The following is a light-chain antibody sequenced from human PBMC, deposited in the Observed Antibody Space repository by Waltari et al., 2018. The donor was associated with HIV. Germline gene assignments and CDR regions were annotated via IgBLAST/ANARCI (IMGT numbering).Light chain of an antibody. Sequence: QSALTQPASVSGSPEQSITISCPGAGSDVGDYKYVSWYQHYPGKAPTLTLYDVNRRPSVVSYRVSGTKSGNTASLTIAGLQAEDEADDYCCSYAGSSTYGFYVFGTGTKVTVL. J-gene: IGLJ1*01. CDR1: GSDVGDYKY. V-gene: IGLV2-23*02. CDR3: CSYAGSSTYGFYV. CDR2: DVN.